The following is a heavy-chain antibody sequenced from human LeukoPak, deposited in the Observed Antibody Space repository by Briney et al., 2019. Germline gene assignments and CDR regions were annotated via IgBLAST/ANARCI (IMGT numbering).Heavy chain of an antibody. CDR2: TYPGDSNT. CDR1: GYSFTSYW. J-gene: IGHJ4*02. D-gene: IGHD4-11*01. Sequence: GESLKISCKGSGYSFTSYWIGWVRQMPGKGLEGMGITYPGDSNTTYSPSFQGQVTISADKYITTAYLQWNSLKASDTAMYYCARRTHSNYVDYWGQGTLVTVSS. CDR3: ARRTHSNYVDY. V-gene: IGHV5-51*01.